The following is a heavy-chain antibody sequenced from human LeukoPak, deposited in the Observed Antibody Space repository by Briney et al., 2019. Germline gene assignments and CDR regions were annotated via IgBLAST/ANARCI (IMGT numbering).Heavy chain of an antibody. J-gene: IGHJ4*02. D-gene: IGHD3-22*01. CDR2: IIPIFGTA. V-gene: IGHV1-69*05. CDR1: GGTFSSYA. CDR3: ARVPEAVGGGDPYYYDSSGYFY. Sequence: GASVKVSCKASGGTFSSYAISWVRQAPGQGLEWLGGIIPIFGTANYAQKLQGRVTMTTDTSTSTAYMELRSLRSDDTAVYYCARVPEAVGGGDPYYYDSSGYFYWGQGTLVTVSS.